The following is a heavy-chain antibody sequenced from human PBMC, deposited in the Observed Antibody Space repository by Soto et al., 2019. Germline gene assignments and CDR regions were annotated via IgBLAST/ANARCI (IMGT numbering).Heavy chain of an antibody. V-gene: IGHV4-31*03. CDR3: ARGGSPTYYYASSGREFNY. J-gene: IGHJ4*02. CDR1: GGSISSGGYY. CDR2: IYYSGST. D-gene: IGHD3-22*01. Sequence: LSLTCTVSGGSISSGGYYWSWIRQHPGKGLEWIGYIYYSGSTYYNPSLKSRVTISVDTSKNQFSLKLSSVTAADTAVYYCARGGSPTYYYASSGREFNYWGQGTLVTVSS.